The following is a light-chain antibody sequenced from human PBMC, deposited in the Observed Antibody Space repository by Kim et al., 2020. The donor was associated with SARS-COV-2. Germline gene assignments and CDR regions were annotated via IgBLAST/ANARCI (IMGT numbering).Light chain of an antibody. J-gene: IGKJ2*01. CDR1: QSVGSS. CDR2: GAS. V-gene: IGKV3D-15*01. Sequence: SPGERAILSCRASQSVGSSLAWCQQKPGQAPRPLIYGASTRATGIPARFSGSGSGTEFTLTISSLQSEDFAVYYCQQSNNWPPMYTFGQGTKLEI. CDR3: QQSNNWPPMYT.